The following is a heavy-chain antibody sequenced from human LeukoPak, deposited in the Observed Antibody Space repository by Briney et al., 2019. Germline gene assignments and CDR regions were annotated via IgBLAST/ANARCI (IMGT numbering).Heavy chain of an antibody. Sequence: SETLSLTCTVSGGSISSSSYYWGWIRQPPGKGLEWIGSIYYSGSTYYNPSLKSRVTISVDTSKNQLSLKLSSVTAADTAVYYSARSRLLGGYCRSTSCYNWFDPWGQGTLVTVSS. V-gene: IGHV4-39*01. CDR3: ARSRLLGGYCRSTSCYNWFDP. D-gene: IGHD2-2*01. J-gene: IGHJ5*02. CDR1: GGSISSSSYY. CDR2: IYYSGST.